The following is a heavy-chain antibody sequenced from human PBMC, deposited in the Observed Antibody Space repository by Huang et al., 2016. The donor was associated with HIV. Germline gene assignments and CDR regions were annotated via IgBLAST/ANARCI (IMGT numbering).Heavy chain of an antibody. CDR3: ARDSGNWNY. D-gene: IGHD1-20*01. CDR1: GGSISSHY. J-gene: IGHJ4*02. V-gene: IGHV4-59*11. Sequence: QVQLQESGPGLVKPSETLSLTCTVSGGSISSHYWSGFRQPPGKGLEWIGSIYYSGSTNYNPSLKSRVTISVDTSKNQVSRKLNSVTAADTAVYYCARDSGNWNYWGQGTLVTVSS. CDR2: IYYSGST.